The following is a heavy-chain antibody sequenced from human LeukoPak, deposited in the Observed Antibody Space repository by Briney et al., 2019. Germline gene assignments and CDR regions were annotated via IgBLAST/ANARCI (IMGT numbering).Heavy chain of an antibody. Sequence: GGSLRLSCAASGFTFSSYAMSWVRQAPGKGLEWVSAISGSGGSTYYVGSVKGRFTISRDNSKNTLYLQMNSLRAEDTAVYYCANHGGGIVYGMDVWGQGTTVTVSS. CDR2: ISGSGGST. J-gene: IGHJ6*02. CDR1: GFTFSSYA. D-gene: IGHD3-16*01. CDR3: ANHGGGIVYGMDV. V-gene: IGHV3-23*01.